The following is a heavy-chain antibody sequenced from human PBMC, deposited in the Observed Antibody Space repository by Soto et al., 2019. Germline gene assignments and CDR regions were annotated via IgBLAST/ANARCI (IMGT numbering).Heavy chain of an antibody. Sequence: ASVKISCKESGYTFTNYYMNWVRQAPGQGLQWMRVINPSGATTRYAQKFQGRVTFTMDTSTSTVYMERSSLTSDDTAVYYCAKDGGKVAGRAGWFDPWGEGTLVTVSS. D-gene: IGHD6-19*01. CDR1: GYTFTNYY. CDR3: AKDGGKVAGRAGWFDP. V-gene: IGHV1-46*01. CDR2: INPSGATT. J-gene: IGHJ5*02.